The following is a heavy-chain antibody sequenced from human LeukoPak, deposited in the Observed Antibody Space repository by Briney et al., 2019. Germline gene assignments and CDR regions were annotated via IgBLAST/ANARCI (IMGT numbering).Heavy chain of an antibody. CDR1: GGSISSYY. D-gene: IGHD3-16*01. CDR2: NYYSGST. J-gene: IGHJ4*02. Sequence: SETLSLTCTVSGGSISSYYWSWIRQPPGKGLEWIGYNYYSGSTNYNPSLQSRVTISVDTSKNQFSLKLSSVTAADTAVYYCARGGSYTRAFDYWGQGTLVTVSS. V-gene: IGHV4-59*01. CDR3: ARGGSYTRAFDY.